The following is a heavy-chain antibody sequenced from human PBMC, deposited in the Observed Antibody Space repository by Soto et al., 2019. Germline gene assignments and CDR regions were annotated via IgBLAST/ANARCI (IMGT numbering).Heavy chain of an antibody. CDR2: MYNSGNY. Sequence: SETLSLTCTVSGGSVSSGSYYWSWIRRPPGKGLEWIGYMYNSGNYDYNPSLKSRVTISVDTSKNQFSLKLNSVTAADTAVYYCACGSSASAYIDYWGQGTLVTVSS. V-gene: IGHV4-61*01. CDR3: ACGSSASAYIDY. J-gene: IGHJ4*02. D-gene: IGHD6-13*01. CDR1: GGSVSSGSYY.